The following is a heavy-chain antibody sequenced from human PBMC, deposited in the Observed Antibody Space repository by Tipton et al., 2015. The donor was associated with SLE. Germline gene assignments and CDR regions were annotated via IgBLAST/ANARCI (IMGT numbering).Heavy chain of an antibody. CDR2: VNHRGST. V-gene: IGHV4-34*01. CDR3: ARHSQEVSVGGGFDY. D-gene: IGHD3-16*01. J-gene: IGHJ4*02. Sequence: TLSLTCAVYGGSFNDYYWTWIRQAPGKGLEWIGEVNHRGSTIYNPSLKSRVTFSVDPSKNQFSLNLSSVTAADTAVYYCARHSQEVSVGGGFDYWGQGTLVTVSS. CDR1: GGSFNDYY.